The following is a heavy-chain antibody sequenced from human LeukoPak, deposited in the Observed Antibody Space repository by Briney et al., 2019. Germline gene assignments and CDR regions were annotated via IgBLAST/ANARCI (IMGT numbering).Heavy chain of an antibody. J-gene: IGHJ2*01. CDR1: GGSISSYY. CDR2: IYYSGST. CDR3: AKVGDSHFDL. V-gene: IGHV4-59*06. D-gene: IGHD3-3*01. Sequence: PSETLSLTCTVSGGSISSYYWSWIRQPPGKGLEWIGYIYYSGSTYYNPSLKSRVTISVDTSKNQFSLKLSSVTAADTAVYYCAKVGDSHFDLWGRGTLVTVSS.